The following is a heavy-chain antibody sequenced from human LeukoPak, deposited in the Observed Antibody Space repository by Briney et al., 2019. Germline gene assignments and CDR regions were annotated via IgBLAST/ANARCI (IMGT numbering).Heavy chain of an antibody. CDR2: IWYDGSNK. Sequence: LPGGSLRLSCAASGFTFSSYGMHWVRQAPAKGLEWVAVIWYDGSNKYYADSVKGRFTISRDNSKNTLYLQMNSLRAEDTAVYYCARGGMVRGVISNLDYWGQGTLVTVSS. CDR3: ARGGMVRGVISNLDY. D-gene: IGHD3-10*01. V-gene: IGHV3-33*01. J-gene: IGHJ4*02. CDR1: GFTFSSYG.